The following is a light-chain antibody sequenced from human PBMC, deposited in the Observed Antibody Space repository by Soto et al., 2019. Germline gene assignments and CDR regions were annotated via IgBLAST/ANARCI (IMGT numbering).Light chain of an antibody. Sequence: EIVLTQSPGTLSLSPGERATLSCRASQSVSSSYLAWYQQKPGQAPRLLLYGASTRATGIPVRFSGSGFGTEFTLTISSLQPDDFAVYYCQQRSNWPLTFGGGTKVDIK. CDR3: QQRSNWPLT. J-gene: IGKJ4*01. CDR1: QSVSSSY. CDR2: GAS. V-gene: IGKV3D-20*02.